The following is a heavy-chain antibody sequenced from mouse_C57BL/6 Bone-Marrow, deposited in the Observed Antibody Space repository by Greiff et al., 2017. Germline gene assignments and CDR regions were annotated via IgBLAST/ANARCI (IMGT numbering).Heavy chain of an antibody. D-gene: IGHD2-13*01. J-gene: IGHJ1*03. Sequence: VQLQQPGAELVRPGSSVKLSCKASGYTFTSYWMHWVKQRPIQGLEWIGNIDPSVSETHYNQKFKDKATLTVDKSSSTAYMQLSSLTSEDSAVYYCAKIGDFDWYFDVWGTGNTVTVSS. CDR1: GYTFTSYW. V-gene: IGHV1-52*01. CDR3: AKIGDFDWYFDV. CDR2: IDPSVSET.